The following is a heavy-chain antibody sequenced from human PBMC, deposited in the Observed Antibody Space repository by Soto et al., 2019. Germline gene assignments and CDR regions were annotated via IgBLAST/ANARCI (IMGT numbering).Heavy chain of an antibody. CDR3: ARAAKMYYYDSSGYLNY. V-gene: IGHV4-30-4*01. J-gene: IGHJ4*02. Sequence: PSETLSLTCTVSGGSISSGDYYWSWIRQPPGKGLEWIGYIYYSGSTYYNPSLKSRVTISVDTSKNQFSLKLSSVTAADTAVYYCARAAKMYYYDSSGYLNYWGQGTLVTVSS. CDR1: GGSISSGDYY. CDR2: IYYSGST. D-gene: IGHD3-22*01.